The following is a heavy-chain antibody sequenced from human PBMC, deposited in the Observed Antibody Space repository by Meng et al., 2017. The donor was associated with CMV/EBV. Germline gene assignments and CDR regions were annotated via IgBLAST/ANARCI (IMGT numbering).Heavy chain of an antibody. Sequence: SVKVSCKASGYTFTSYGISWVRQAPGQGLGWMGGIIPIFGTANYAQKFQGRVTITTDESTSTAYMELSSLRSEDTAVYYCARTGRFLEWLGYFDLWGRGTLVTVSS. CDR2: IIPIFGTA. J-gene: IGHJ2*01. CDR1: GYTFTSYG. CDR3: ARTGRFLEWLGYFDL. V-gene: IGHV1-69*05. D-gene: IGHD3-3*01.